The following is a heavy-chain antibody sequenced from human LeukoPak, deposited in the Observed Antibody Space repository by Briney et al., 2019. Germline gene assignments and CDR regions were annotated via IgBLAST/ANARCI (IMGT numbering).Heavy chain of an antibody. CDR1: GFTVSSNC. J-gene: IGHJ3*02. CDR2: IYSGGST. V-gene: IGHV3-66*01. D-gene: IGHD5-18*01. Sequence: GGSLRLSCAASGFTVSSNCMSWVRQAPGKGLEWVSVIYSGGSTYYADSVKGRFTISRDNSKNTLYLQMNSLRVEDTAVYYCAKGVDTATLHGAFDIWGQGTMVTVSS. CDR3: AKGVDTATLHGAFDI.